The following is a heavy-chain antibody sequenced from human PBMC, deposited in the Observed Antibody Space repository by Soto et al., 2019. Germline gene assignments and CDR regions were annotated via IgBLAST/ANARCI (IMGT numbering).Heavy chain of an antibody. Sequence: SSGKVSCKASGGPVSCYAMSWVRQAPGQGLEWMGGIIPIFGTANYAQKFQGRVTITADEYTSTAYMELSSLRYEDPAVYYWTRRYKGNDNHFDPWGPGALVTATS. D-gene: IGHD1-20*01. J-gene: IGHJ5*02. CDR1: GGPVSCYA. V-gene: IGHV1-69*13. CDR2: IIPIFGTA. CDR3: TRRYKGNDNHFDP.